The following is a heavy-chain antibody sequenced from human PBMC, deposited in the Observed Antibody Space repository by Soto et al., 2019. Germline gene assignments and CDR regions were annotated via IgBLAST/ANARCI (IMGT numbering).Heavy chain of an antibody. V-gene: IGHV1-69*13. CDR2: IIPIFGTA. J-gene: IGHJ3*02. CDR1: GGTFSSYA. Sequence: ASVKVSCKASGGTFSSYAISWVRQAPGQGLEWMGGIIPIFGTANYAQKFQGRVTITADESTSTAYMELSSLRSEDTAVYYCARGAVAGTTDAFDIWGQGTMVTVSS. CDR3: ARGAVAGTTDAFDI. D-gene: IGHD6-19*01.